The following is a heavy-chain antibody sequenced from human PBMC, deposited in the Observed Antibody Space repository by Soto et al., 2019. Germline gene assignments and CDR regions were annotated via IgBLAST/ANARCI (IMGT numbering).Heavy chain of an antibody. Sequence: QLQLQESGPGLVKPSETLSLTCTVSGGSISSSSYYWGWIRQPPGKGLEWIGSIYYSGSTYYNPSLKRRGTISVDTSKNQFSLKLSSVTAADAAVYYCARPDTAMASIDYWGQGTLVTVSS. V-gene: IGHV4-39*01. CDR3: ARPDTAMASIDY. CDR1: GGSISSSSYY. CDR2: IYYSGST. D-gene: IGHD5-18*01. J-gene: IGHJ4*02.